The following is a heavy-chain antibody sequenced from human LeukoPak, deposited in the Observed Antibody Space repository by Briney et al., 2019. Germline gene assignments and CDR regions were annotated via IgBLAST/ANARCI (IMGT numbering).Heavy chain of an antibody. J-gene: IGHJ4*02. Sequence: ASVKVSCKASGYTFTSYGISWVRQAPGQGLEWMGWISAYNGNTNYAQKLQGRVTMTTDTSTSTAYMELRGLRSDDTAVYYCARDALYDFWSGYYTGIGSYTNDYWGQGTLVTVSS. V-gene: IGHV1-18*01. D-gene: IGHD3-3*01. CDR3: ARDALYDFWSGYYTGIGSYTNDY. CDR2: ISAYNGNT. CDR1: GYTFTSYG.